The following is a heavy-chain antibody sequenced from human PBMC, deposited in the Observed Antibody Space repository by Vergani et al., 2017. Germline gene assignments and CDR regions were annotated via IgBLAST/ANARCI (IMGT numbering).Heavy chain of an antibody. J-gene: IGHJ1*01. CDR2: IYWDDDK. CDR1: GFSLSTSGVG. V-gene: IGHV2-5*02. Sequence: QITLKESGPTLVKPTQTLTLTCTFSGFSLSTSGVGVGWIRQPPGKALEWLALIYWDDDKRYSPSLKSRLTITKDTSKNQVVLTMTNMDPVDTATYYCAPSRDSPYYYDSSGYAVEYFQHWGQGTLVTVSS. CDR3: APSRDSPYYYDSSGYAVEYFQH. D-gene: IGHD3-22*01.